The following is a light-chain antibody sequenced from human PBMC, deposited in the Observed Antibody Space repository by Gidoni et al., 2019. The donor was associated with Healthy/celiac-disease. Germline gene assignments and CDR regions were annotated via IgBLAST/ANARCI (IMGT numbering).Light chain of an antibody. V-gene: IGLV2-23*02. CDR3: CSYAGSSTFVV. CDR2: KVS. CDR1: SSDVGSYNL. J-gene: IGLJ2*01. Sequence: QSALTQPASVSGSPGQSITISCTGTSSDVGSYNLVSWYQQHPGKAPKLMIYKVSKRPSGVSNRFSGSKSGNTASLTISGLQAEDEADYYCCSYAGSSTFVVFGGGTXLXVL.